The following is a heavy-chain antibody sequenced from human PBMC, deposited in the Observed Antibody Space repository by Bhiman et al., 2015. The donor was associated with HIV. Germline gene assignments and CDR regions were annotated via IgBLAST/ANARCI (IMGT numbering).Heavy chain of an antibody. CDR2: ISYDGSNK. Sequence: QVQLVESGGGVVQPGRSRRLSCAASGFTFSNYAMHWVRQAPGKGLEWVAVISYDGSNKYFADSVKGRFTISRDNSKNTLYLQMNSLRSEDTAVYFCVKPKVKGRATVGFDYWGQGTLVTVSS. V-gene: IGHV3-30*04. J-gene: IGHJ4*02. D-gene: IGHD1-26*01. CDR1: GFTFSNYA. CDR3: VKPKVKGRATVGFDY.